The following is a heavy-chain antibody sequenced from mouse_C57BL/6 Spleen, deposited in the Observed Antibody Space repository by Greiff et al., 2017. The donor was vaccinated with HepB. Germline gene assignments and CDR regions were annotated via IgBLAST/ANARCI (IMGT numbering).Heavy chain of an antibody. CDR1: GYAFSSYW. Sequence: QVQLQQSGAELVKPGASVKISCKASGYAFSSYWMNWVKQRPGKGLEWIGQIYPGDGDTNYNGKFKGKATLTADKSSSTAYMQLSSLTSEDSAVYFCARSGTGTNFDYWGQGTTLTVSS. CDR2: IYPGDGDT. D-gene: IGHD4-1*01. J-gene: IGHJ2*01. CDR3: ARSGTGTNFDY. V-gene: IGHV1-80*01.